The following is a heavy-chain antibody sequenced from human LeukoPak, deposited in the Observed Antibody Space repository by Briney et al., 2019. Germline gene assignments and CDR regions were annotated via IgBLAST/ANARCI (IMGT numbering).Heavy chain of an antibody. V-gene: IGHV1-18*01. D-gene: IGHD1-26*01. Sequence: ASVKVSCKASGYTFTTFGISWVRQALGQGLEWMGWISTHTGNTNYAQKFQGRVTMTTDTSTSTVYMELRSLRSDDTAVYYCARSFYDFDYWGQGTLVTVSS. CDR3: ARSFYDFDY. J-gene: IGHJ4*02. CDR1: GYTFTTFG. CDR2: ISTHTGNT.